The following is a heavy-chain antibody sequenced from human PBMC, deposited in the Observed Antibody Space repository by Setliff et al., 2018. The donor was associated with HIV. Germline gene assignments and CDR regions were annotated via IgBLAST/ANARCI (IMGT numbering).Heavy chain of an antibody. CDR1: GGSFSGYY. CDR2: INHSGST. Sequence: PSETLSLTCAVYGGSFSGYYWTWIRQPPGKGLEWIGQINHSGSTNYNPSLKSRVTMSVDTTKNQFYLKMSSVTAADTAVYYCARSPFLPSGYFDDWGQGSLVTVSS. D-gene: IGHD3-3*01. V-gene: IGHV4-34*10. J-gene: IGHJ4*02. CDR3: ARSPFLPSGYFDD.